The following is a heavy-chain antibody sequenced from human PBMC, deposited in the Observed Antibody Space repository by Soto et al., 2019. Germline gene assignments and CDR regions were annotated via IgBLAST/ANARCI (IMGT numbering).Heavy chain of an antibody. CDR1: GGSIYRSGYY. D-gene: IGHD2-15*01. V-gene: IGHV4-39*01. J-gene: IGHJ4*02. Sequence: SETLSLTYTVSGGSIYRSGYYWGWIRQPPGRGLEWIGNIDYNGVTYSNPSLKSRVTISRDTSKNQFSLKLTSVTAADTALYYCGKVLVGATGHTDSDSWGPGTLVTVSS. CDR3: GKVLVGATGHTDSDS. CDR2: IDYNGVT.